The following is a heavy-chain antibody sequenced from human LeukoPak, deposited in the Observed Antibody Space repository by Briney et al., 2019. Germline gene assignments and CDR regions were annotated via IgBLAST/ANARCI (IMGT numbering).Heavy chain of an antibody. J-gene: IGHJ6*03. V-gene: IGHV3-23*01. Sequence: GGSLRLSCAVSGFPFSDFAMSWVRQAPGKGLEWVSTISGGGDNTYFADSVKGRFTISRDNSKNTLFLQMVSLRAEDTAVYYCAKFEGALLGNYYMDVWGKGTTVTVTS. CDR1: GFPFSDFA. CDR3: AKFEGALLGNYYMDV. CDR2: ISGGGDNT.